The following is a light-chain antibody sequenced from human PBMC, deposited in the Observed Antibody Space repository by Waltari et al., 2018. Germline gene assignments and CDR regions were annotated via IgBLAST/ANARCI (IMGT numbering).Light chain of an antibody. J-gene: IGLJ1*01. CDR1: NIGSKS. V-gene: IGLV3-21*04. CDR2: YDS. Sequence: SYVLTQPPSVSVAPGKTASITCGVNNIGSKSFHWYQQKPGQAPVLVIHYDSGRPSGIPERFSGSYSGNTATLTISRVEAGDEADYYCQVWDANNEYVFGTGTKVTVL. CDR3: QVWDANNEYV.